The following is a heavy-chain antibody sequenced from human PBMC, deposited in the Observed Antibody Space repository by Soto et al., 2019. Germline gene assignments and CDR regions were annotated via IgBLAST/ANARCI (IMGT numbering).Heavy chain of an antibody. CDR3: AKDLDMQWLAYYFDY. J-gene: IGHJ4*02. Sequence: PGGSLRLSCAASGFTFSSYGMHWVRQAPGKGLEWVAVISYDGSNKYYADSVKGRFTISRDNSKNTLYLQMNSLRAEDTAVYYCAKDLDMQWLAYYFDYWGQGTLVTVSS. CDR1: GFTFSSYG. D-gene: IGHD6-19*01. V-gene: IGHV3-30*18. CDR2: ISYDGSNK.